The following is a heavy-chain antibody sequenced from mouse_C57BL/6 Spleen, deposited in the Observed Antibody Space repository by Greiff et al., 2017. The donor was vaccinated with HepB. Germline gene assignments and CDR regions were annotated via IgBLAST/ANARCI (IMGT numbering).Heavy chain of an antibody. Sequence: EVQVVESGGGLVKPGGSLKLSCAASGFTFSDYGMHWVRQAPEKGLEWVAYISSGSSTIYYADTVKGRFTISRDNAKNTLFLQMTSLRSEDTAMYYCARAVVDNYYAMDYWGQGTSVTVSS. CDR2: ISSGSSTI. D-gene: IGHD1-1*01. V-gene: IGHV5-17*01. J-gene: IGHJ4*01. CDR1: GFTFSDYG. CDR3: ARAVVDNYYAMDY.